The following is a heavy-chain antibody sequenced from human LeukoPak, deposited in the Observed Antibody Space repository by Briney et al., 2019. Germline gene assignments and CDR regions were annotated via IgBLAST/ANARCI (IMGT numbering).Heavy chain of an antibody. CDR3: AKDMRGGSYYYAFDI. CDR2: ISWNSGSI. Sequence: GGSLRLSCAASGFTFDDYAMHWVRQAPGKGLEWVSGISWNSGSIGYADSVKGRFTISRDNAKNSLYLQMNSLRAEDTALYYCAKDMRGGSYYYAFDIWGQGTMVTVSS. D-gene: IGHD1-26*01. J-gene: IGHJ3*02. CDR1: GFTFDDYA. V-gene: IGHV3-9*01.